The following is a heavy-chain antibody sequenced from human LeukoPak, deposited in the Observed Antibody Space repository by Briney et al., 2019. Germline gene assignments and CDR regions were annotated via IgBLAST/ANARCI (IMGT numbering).Heavy chain of an antibody. CDR2: INPNSGGT. J-gene: IGHJ5*02. V-gene: IGHV1-2*02. D-gene: IGHD4-17*01. Sequence: ASVKVTCKASGYTFTGYYMHWVRQAPGQGLEWMGWINPNSGGTNYAQKFQGRVTMTRDTSIRTAYMELSRLRSDDTAVYYCARGRGGTVTTNLNWFDPWGQGTLVTVSS. CDR1: GYTFTGYY. CDR3: ARGRGGTVTTNLNWFDP.